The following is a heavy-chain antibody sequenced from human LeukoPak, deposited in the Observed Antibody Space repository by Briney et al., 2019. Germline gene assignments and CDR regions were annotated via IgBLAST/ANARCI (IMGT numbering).Heavy chain of an antibody. CDR2: INWNGGST. D-gene: IGHD6-19*01. Sequence: GGSLRLSCAASGFTFDDYGMSWVLQAPGKGLEWVSGINWNGGSTLYADSVKGRFTISRDNAKNSLYLQMNSLRAEDTALYYCAREMYSSGWLNAFDIWGQGTMVTVSS. J-gene: IGHJ3*02. V-gene: IGHV3-20*04. CDR3: AREMYSSGWLNAFDI. CDR1: GFTFDDYG.